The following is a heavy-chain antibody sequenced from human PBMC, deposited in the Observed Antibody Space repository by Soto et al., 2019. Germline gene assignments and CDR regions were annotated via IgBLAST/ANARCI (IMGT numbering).Heavy chain of an antibody. CDR2: ISYDGNNK. V-gene: IGHV3-30*18. CDR3: AKAVDISVWGVPPSDC. Sequence: PGGSLRLSCAASGFTFNRFGMHWVRQAPGKGLEWVAVISYDGNNKFYADSVKGRFTISRDNSQDTLYLQMNSLRPEDTAMYYCAKAVDISVWGVPPSDCWGQGTLVTVSS. D-gene: IGHD3-10*02. CDR1: GFTFNRFG. J-gene: IGHJ4*02.